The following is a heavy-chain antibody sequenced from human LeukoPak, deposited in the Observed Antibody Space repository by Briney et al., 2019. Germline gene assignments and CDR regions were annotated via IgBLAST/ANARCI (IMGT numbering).Heavy chain of an antibody. J-gene: IGHJ4*02. Sequence: SETLSLTCTVSGGSISSGSYYWSWIRQPAGKGLEWIGRIYTSGSTNYNPSLKSRVTISVDTSKNQFSLKLSSVTAADTAVYYCARQGGGAAAGSIPIDYWGQGTLVTVSS. CDR3: ARQGGGAAAGSIPIDY. V-gene: IGHV4-61*02. CDR1: GGSISSGSYY. D-gene: IGHD6-13*01. CDR2: IYTSGST.